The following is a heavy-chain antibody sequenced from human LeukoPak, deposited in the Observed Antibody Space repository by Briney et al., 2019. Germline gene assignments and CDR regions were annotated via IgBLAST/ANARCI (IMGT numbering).Heavy chain of an antibody. CDR3: TTSRTFDY. CDR2: INIHGNIT. Sequence: GGSLRLSCAASGFTFSSYAMSWVRQAPGKGLVWVSRINIHGNITSYADSVRGRFTISRDNARNTLYLQMNSLRAEDTAVYYCTTSRTFDYWGQGTLVTVSS. V-gene: IGHV3-74*01. J-gene: IGHJ4*02. D-gene: IGHD2-2*01. CDR1: GFTFSSYA.